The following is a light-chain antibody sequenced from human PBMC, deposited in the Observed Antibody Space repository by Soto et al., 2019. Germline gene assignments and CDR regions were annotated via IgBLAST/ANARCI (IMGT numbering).Light chain of an antibody. CDR3: QQYHDWPPAWT. CDR1: ESISRN. Sequence: EIVMTQSPATLSVSPGESATLSCRASESISRNLAWYQQKPGQAPRLLVYGASTRASGVAARFSGAGSGTDFTLTISSLQSEDFASYHCQQYHDWPPAWTFGQGTKVEIK. V-gene: IGKV3-15*01. CDR2: GAS. J-gene: IGKJ1*01.